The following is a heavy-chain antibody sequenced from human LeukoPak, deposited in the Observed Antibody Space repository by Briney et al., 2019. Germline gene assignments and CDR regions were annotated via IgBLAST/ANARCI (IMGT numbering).Heavy chain of an antibody. Sequence: GAPVKVSCKASGYTFTGYYMHWVRQAPGQGLEWMGWINPKSGGTNYAQKFQGRVTMTRDTSISTAYMELSRLRYDDTAVYYCARCRPYYYYMDVWGKGTTVTVSS. CDR2: INPKSGGT. CDR3: ARCRPYYYYMDV. V-gene: IGHV1-2*02. CDR1: GYTFTGYY. J-gene: IGHJ6*03.